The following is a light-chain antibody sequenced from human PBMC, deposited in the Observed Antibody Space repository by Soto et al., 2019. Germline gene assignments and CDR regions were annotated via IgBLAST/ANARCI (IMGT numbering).Light chain of an antibody. CDR3: QQYISYWT. J-gene: IGKJ1*01. CDR1: QSISSW. CDR2: DAS. Sequence: DIQMTKSASTLSASVGDRVTITCRASQSISSWLAWYQQKPGKAPKLLYYDASSLESGAPSRFSGSGSGTEFTLTISSLPPDDLATYYCQQYISYWTFGQGTKVDI. V-gene: IGKV1-5*01.